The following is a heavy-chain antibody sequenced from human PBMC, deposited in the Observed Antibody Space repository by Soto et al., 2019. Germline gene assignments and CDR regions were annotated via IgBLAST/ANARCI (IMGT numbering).Heavy chain of an antibody. CDR3: ARDNGDHSFAFHI. V-gene: IGHV4-30-4*01. J-gene: IGHJ3*02. CDR1: GGSISSGDSY. CDR2: IYYSGST. D-gene: IGHD4-17*01. Sequence: VQLQESGPGLVKPSQTLSLTCTVSGGSISSGDSYWSWIRQPPGKGLEWIGYIYYSGSTYYNSSLKSRVTISLDTSKNQFSLKLSSVTAADTAVYDCARDNGDHSFAFHIWGQGTIFPDST.